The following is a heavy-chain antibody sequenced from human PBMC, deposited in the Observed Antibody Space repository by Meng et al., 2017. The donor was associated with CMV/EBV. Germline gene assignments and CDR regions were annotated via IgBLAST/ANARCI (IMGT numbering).Heavy chain of an antibody. D-gene: IGHD2-2*02. CDR3: ARSDCSSTSCYNYYYYGMDV. CDR2: IKQDGSEK. CDR1: GFTFSSYW. V-gene: IGHV3-7*01. Sequence: GGSLRLSCAASGFTFSSYWMSWVRQAPGKGLEWVANIKQDGSEKHYVDSVKGRFTISRDNAKNSLYLQMNSLRAEDTAVYYCARSDCSSTSCYNYYYYGMDVWGQGTTVTVSS. J-gene: IGHJ6*02.